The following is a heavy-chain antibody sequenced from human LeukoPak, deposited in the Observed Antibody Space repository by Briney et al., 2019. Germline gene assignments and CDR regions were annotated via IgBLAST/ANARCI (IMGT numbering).Heavy chain of an antibody. Sequence: PGGSLRLSCVVSGISFSGSWMTWVRQAPGRGLESVANINEDGSVTYFVDSVKGRFAISRDNANNSVFLQLKSLRAEDTAVYSCATGRLQPAHWGQGTLVTVSS. CDR3: ATGRLQPAH. V-gene: IGHV3-7*01. J-gene: IGHJ4*02. CDR2: INEDGSVT. CDR1: GISFSGSW. D-gene: IGHD5-24*01.